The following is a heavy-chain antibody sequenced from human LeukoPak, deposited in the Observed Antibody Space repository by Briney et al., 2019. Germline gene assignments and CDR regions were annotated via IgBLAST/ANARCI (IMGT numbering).Heavy chain of an antibody. CDR1: GFTFSSYG. D-gene: IGHD3-22*01. CDR2: IRYDGSNK. V-gene: IGHV3-33*01. Sequence: GGSLRLSCAASGFTFSSYGMHWVRQAPGKGLEWVAVIRYDGSNKYYADSVKGRFTISRDNSKNTLYLQMNSLRAEDTAVYYCAREYATTYYYDSSGYQDNWFDPWGQGTLVTVSS. J-gene: IGHJ5*02. CDR3: AREYATTYYYDSSGYQDNWFDP.